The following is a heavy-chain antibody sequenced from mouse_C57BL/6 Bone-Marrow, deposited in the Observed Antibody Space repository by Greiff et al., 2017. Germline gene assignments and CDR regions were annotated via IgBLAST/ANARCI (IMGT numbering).Heavy chain of an antibody. CDR3: SRSGPRGRSFDD. CDR2: IYPASGRT. Sequence: VKLQQPGAELVKPGASVKMSCKASGYTFTSYWITWVKQRPGQGLEWIGDIYPASGRTNYNEKFKSKAILTVDTSSNTAFMQLSSLTSEDSAVFYYSRSGPRGRSFDDWGQGTTLTVTA. D-gene: IGHD3-1*01. V-gene: IGHV1-55*01. J-gene: IGHJ2*01. CDR1: GYTFTSYW.